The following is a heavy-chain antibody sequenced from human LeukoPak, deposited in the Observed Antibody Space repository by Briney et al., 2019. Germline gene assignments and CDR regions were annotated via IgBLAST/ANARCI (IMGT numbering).Heavy chain of an antibody. CDR1: GFTFSSYG. CDR3: AKDRDILTGFDY. V-gene: IGHV3-30*18. D-gene: IGHD3-9*01. CDR2: ISYDGSNK. Sequence: GGSLRLSCAASGFTFSSYGMHWVRQAPGKGLGWVAVISYDGSNKYYADSVKGRFTISRDNSKNTLYLQMNSLRAKDTAVYYCAKDRDILTGFDYWGQGTLVTVSS. J-gene: IGHJ4*02.